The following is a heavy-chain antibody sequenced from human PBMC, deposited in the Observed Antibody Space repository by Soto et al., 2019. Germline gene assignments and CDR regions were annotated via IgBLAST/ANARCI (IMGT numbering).Heavy chain of an antibody. J-gene: IGHJ4*02. CDR3: ARDREYSRSWLDY. CDR1: GFTFSSYG. D-gene: IGHD6-13*01. V-gene: IGHV3-33*01. Sequence: QVQLVESGGGVVQPGRSLRLSCAASGFTFSSYGMHWVRQAPGKGLEWVAVIWYDGSNKYYADSVKGRFTISRDNSKNTLYLQMNSLRAEDTAVYYCARDREYSRSWLDYWGQGTLVTVSS. CDR2: IWYDGSNK.